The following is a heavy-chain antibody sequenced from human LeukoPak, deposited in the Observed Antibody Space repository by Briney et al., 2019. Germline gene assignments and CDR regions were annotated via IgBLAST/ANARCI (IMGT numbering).Heavy chain of an antibody. Sequence: PGGSLRLSCAASGFTFSSYSMNWVRQAPGKGLEWVPSISSSSSYIYYADSVKGRFTISRDNAKNSLYLQMNSLRAEDTAVYYCARESVFGIVGATADVWGKGTTVTVSS. CDR1: GFTFSSYS. CDR3: ARESVFGIVGATADV. J-gene: IGHJ6*04. D-gene: IGHD1-26*01. CDR2: ISSSSSYI. V-gene: IGHV3-21*01.